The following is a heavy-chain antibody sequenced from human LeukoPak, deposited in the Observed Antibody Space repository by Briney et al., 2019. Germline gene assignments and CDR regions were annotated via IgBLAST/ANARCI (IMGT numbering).Heavy chain of an antibody. J-gene: IGHJ6*04. D-gene: IGHD3-10*01. Sequence: GRSLRLSCAASGFTFSSYGMHWVRQAPGKGLEWVAIIWYDGSNKYYADSVKGRFTISRDNSKNTLYLQMNSLRAEDTAVYYCARVRVRGVMVYYYGMGVWGKGTTVTVSS. V-gene: IGHV3-33*01. CDR2: IWYDGSNK. CDR1: GFTFSSYG. CDR3: ARVRVRGVMVYYYGMGV.